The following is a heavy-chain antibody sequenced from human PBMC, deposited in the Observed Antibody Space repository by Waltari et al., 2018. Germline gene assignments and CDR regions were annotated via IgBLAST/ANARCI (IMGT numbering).Heavy chain of an antibody. CDR1: GGSFSGYY. J-gene: IGHJ6*02. Sequence: QVQLQQWGAGLLKPSETLSLTCAVYGGSFSGYYWSWIRQPPGTGLEWIGEINHSGSTNYNPSLKSRVTISGDTSKNQFSLKLSSVTAADTAVYYCARDGHFWSGYYPYYYYGMDVWGQGTTVTVSS. CDR2: INHSGST. D-gene: IGHD3-3*02. CDR3: ARDGHFWSGYYPYYYYGMDV. V-gene: IGHV4-34*01.